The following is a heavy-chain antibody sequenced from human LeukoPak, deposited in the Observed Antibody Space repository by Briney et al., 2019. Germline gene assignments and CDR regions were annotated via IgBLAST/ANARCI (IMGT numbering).Heavy chain of an antibody. Sequence: SETLSLTCTVSGGSISSGGYYWRWIRQHPGRGLEWIGYIYYSGSTYYNPSLKSRATISVDTSKNQFSLKLSSVTAADTAVYYCARWGSSGYFFDYWGQGTLVTVSS. V-gene: IGHV4-31*03. CDR2: IYYSGST. D-gene: IGHD3-22*01. CDR1: GGSISSGGYY. CDR3: ARWGSSGYFFDY. J-gene: IGHJ4*02.